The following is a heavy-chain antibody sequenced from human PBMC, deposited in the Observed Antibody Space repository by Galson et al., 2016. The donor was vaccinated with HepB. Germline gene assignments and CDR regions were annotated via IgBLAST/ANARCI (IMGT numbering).Heavy chain of an antibody. CDR1: GASISSGGYY. J-gene: IGHJ3*01. Sequence: TLSLTCTVSGASISSGGYYWNWIRQHPGKGLEWIGYINYSGSTYYNPSLKSRVTISVDTSKNHFSLKLSSVTAADSAVYYCVLTYKFDSFDLWGQGTMVTVSS. D-gene: IGHD3-9*01. V-gene: IGHV4-31*03. CDR3: VLTYKFDSFDL. CDR2: INYSGST.